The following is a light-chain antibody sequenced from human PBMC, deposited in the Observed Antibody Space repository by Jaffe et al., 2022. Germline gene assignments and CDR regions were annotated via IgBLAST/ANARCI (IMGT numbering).Light chain of an antibody. CDR2: DAS. CDR3: QQYDNLRLF. J-gene: IGKJ4*01. V-gene: IGKV1-33*01. Sequence: DIQMTQSPSSLSASVGDRVTITCQASQDISNYLNWYQQKPGKAPKLLIYDASNLETGVPSRFSGSGSGTDFTFTISSLQPEDIATYYCQQYDNLRLFFGGGTKVEIK. CDR1: QDISNY.